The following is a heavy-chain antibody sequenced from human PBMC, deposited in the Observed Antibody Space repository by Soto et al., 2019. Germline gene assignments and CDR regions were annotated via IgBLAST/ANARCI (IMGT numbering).Heavy chain of an antibody. CDR3: ARGDGGYENWFDP. Sequence: EVQLVESGGALLQPGGSRGFSVPAPGFTSGSFEMNWFRQVPGKGREWVSYISSSGSTIYYADSVKGRFTISRDNAKNSLYLQMNSLRAEDTAVYYCARGDGGYENWFDPWGQGTLVTVSS. J-gene: IGHJ5*02. CDR1: GFTSGSFE. D-gene: IGHD5-12*01. CDR2: ISSSGSTI. V-gene: IGHV3-48*03.